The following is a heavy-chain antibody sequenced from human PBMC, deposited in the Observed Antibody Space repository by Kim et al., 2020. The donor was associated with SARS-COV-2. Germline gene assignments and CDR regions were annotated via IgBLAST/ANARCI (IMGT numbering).Heavy chain of an antibody. CDR1: GYTLTELS. Sequence: ASVKVSCKVSGYTLTELSMHWVRQAPGKGLEWMGGFDPEDGETIYAQKFQGRVTMTEDTSTDTAYMELSSLRSEDTAVYYCATGDRAPYNWNYGSFAFDIWGQGTMVTVSS. D-gene: IGHD1-7*01. CDR2: FDPEDGET. J-gene: IGHJ3*02. V-gene: IGHV1-24*01. CDR3: ATGDRAPYNWNYGSFAFDI.